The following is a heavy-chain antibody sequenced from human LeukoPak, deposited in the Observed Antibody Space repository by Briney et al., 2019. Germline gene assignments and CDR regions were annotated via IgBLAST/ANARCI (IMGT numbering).Heavy chain of an antibody. CDR1: GFTFSSYG. V-gene: IGHV3-23*01. D-gene: IGHD1-26*01. CDR3: AKRSGINYGYFDS. J-gene: IGHJ4*02. CDR2: ISGSGGST. Sequence: GGSLRLSCAASGFTFSSYGMSWVRQAPGKGPEWVSAISGSGGSTYYADSVKGRFTISRDNSKNTAYLQMNSLRAEDTAVYYCAKRSGINYGYFDSWGQGTLVTVSS.